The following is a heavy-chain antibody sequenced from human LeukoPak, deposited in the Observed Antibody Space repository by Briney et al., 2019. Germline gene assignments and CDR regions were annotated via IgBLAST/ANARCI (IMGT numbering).Heavy chain of an antibody. V-gene: IGHV3-30-3*01. D-gene: IGHD5-12*01. Sequence: PGGSLRLSCAASGFTFSSYAMHWVRQAPGKGLEWVAVISYDGSNKYYADSVKGRFTISRDNSKNTLYLQMNSLRAEDTAVYYCARDYSGYDFFYWGQGTLVTVSS. CDR3: ARDYSGYDFFY. J-gene: IGHJ4*02. CDR1: GFTFSSYA. CDR2: ISYDGSNK.